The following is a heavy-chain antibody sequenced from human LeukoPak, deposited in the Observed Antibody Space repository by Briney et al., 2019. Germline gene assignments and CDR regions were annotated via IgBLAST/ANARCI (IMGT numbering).Heavy chain of an antibody. D-gene: IGHD4-23*01. J-gene: IGHJ4*02. CDR2: MSYSGTT. CDR1: GGSISSYY. CDR3: ARTSVGRWSRPSLPDY. V-gene: IGHV4-59*12. Sequence: SETLSLTCTVSGGSISSYYWNWIRQPPGKGLEWIGYMSYSGTTNYNPSLKSRVTISVDTSKNQFSLKLSSVTAADTAVYYCARTSVGRWSRPSLPDYWGQGTLVTVSS.